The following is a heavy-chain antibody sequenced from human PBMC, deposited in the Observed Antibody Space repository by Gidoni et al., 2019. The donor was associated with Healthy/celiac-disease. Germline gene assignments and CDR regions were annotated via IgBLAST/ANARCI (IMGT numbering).Heavy chain of an antibody. D-gene: IGHD6-6*01. J-gene: IGHJ6*03. CDR3: AVEYSSSRFGGNYYYYYMDV. Sequence: QVQLQQWGAGLLKPSETLSLTCAVYGGSFSGYYWSWIRQPPGKGLEWIGEINHSGSTNYNPSLKSRVTISVDTSKNQFSLKLSSVTAADTAVYYCAVEYSSSRFGGNYYYYYMDVWGKGTTVTVSS. CDR1: GGSFSGYY. CDR2: INHSGST. V-gene: IGHV4-34*01.